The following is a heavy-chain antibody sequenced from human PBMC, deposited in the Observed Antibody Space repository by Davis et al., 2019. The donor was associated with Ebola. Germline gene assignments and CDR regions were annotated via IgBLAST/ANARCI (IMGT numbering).Heavy chain of an antibody. D-gene: IGHD3-16*01. V-gene: IGHV4-34*01. CDR1: GFSFSSHW. CDR3: ARDFGDGAHFDY. J-gene: IGHJ4*02. Sequence: ESLKISCAASGFSFSSHWMTWIRQAPGKGLEWIGEIDDDGDTTYRASLKSRLTISLDTSKNQFSLKLTSVTAADTAIYFCARDFGDGAHFDYWGQGILVTVSS. CDR2: IDDDGDT.